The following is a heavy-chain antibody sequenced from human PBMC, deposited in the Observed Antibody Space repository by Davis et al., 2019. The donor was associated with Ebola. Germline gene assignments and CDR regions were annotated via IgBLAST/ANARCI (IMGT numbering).Heavy chain of an antibody. J-gene: IGHJ6*02. D-gene: IGHD2-15*01. CDR1: GFTFSAYA. CDR3: VKDRGYPAVNSYFYGVDV. CDR2: ISHDGSNG. Sequence: PGGSLRLSCTASGFTFSAYAMYWVRQAAGKGLECVAVISHDGSNGNYADSVKGRFTVSRDNSKNTLYLQMNSLRAEDAAVYYCVKDRGYPAVNSYFYGVDVWGQGTTVTVSS. V-gene: IGHV3-30*18.